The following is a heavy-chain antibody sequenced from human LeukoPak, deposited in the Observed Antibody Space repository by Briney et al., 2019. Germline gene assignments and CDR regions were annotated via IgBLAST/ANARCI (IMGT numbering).Heavy chain of an antibody. V-gene: IGHV3-9*03. J-gene: IGHJ4*02. Sequence: GRSLRLSCAASGFTFDDYAMHWVPQAPGKGLEGVSGISWNSGRIGYVESVKGRFAISRDNAKNSLYLQMNSLRAEDMALYYCAKDNDYDSSGPLDYWGQGTLVTVSS. CDR1: GFTFDDYA. CDR2: ISWNSGRI. CDR3: AKDNDYDSSGPLDY. D-gene: IGHD3-22*01.